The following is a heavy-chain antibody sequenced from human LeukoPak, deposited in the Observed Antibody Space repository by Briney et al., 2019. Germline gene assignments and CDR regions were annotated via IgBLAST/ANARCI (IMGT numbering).Heavy chain of an antibody. J-gene: IGHJ4*02. D-gene: IGHD1-26*01. CDR2: IYYSGST. V-gene: IGHV4-59*12. CDR1: GGSISSYY. Sequence: SETLSLTCTVSGGSISSYYWSWIRQPPGEGLEWIGYIYYSGSTNYNPSLKSRVTISVDTSKNQFSLKLSSVTAADTAVYYCARSVGATASLDYWGQGTLVTVSS. CDR3: ARSVGATASLDY.